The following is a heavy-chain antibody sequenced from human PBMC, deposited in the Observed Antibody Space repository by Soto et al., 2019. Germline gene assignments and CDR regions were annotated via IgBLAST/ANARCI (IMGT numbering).Heavy chain of an antibody. CDR2: IDPSDSYI. Sequence: GESLKISCKASGYSFTNYWISWVRQMPGKGLEWMGRIDPSDSYINYSPSFQGHVTISVDKSISTAYLQWSSLKASDTAMYYCAKRFCTSTSCPGGHNWFDPWGQGTLVTVSS. CDR1: GYSFTNYW. V-gene: IGHV5-10-1*01. D-gene: IGHD2-2*01. J-gene: IGHJ5*02. CDR3: AKRFCTSTSCPGGHNWFDP.